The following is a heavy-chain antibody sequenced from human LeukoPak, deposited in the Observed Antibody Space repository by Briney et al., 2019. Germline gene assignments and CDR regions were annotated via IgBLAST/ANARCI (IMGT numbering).Heavy chain of an antibody. V-gene: IGHV4-39*01. CDR3: VRHYMGSYYNRGLDC. J-gene: IGHJ4*02. Sequence: GSLRLSCAASEFSVGSNYMTWVRQAPGKGLEWIGSIYYSGTTYYNPSLKSRVTISIDTSKNQFSLRLSSVTAADTAVYYCVRHYMGSYYNRGLDCWGQGTLLTVSS. CDR2: IYYSGTT. D-gene: IGHD3-10*01. CDR1: EFSVGSNY.